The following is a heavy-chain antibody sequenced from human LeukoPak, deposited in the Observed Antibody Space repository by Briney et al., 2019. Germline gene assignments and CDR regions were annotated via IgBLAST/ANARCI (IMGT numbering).Heavy chain of an antibody. V-gene: IGHV3-21*01. CDR1: AFTFSVYS. Sequence: KSGGSLRLSCAASAFTFSVYSMNWIRQAPGKGLEWVSSISSSTSYIYYADSVKGRFTISKDNAKNSLYLQMNSLRAEDTAVYYCARAGGSTVSHSDYWGQGTLVTVSS. D-gene: IGHD4-17*01. CDR3: ARAGGSTVSHSDY. CDR2: ISSSTSYI. J-gene: IGHJ4*02.